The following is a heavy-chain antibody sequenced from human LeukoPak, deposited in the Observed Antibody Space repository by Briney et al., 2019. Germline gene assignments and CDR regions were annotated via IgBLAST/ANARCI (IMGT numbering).Heavy chain of an antibody. Sequence: ASVKVSCKASGYTFTGYYMHWVRQAPGQGLEWMGWINPNSGGTNYAQKFQGRVTMTRDTSISTAYMELSRLRSDDTAVYYCASAPMGSSYWFDPWGQGTLVTVSS. CDR1: GYTFTGYY. CDR3: ASAPMGSSYWFDP. J-gene: IGHJ5*02. V-gene: IGHV1-2*02. CDR2: INPNSGGT. D-gene: IGHD2-2*01.